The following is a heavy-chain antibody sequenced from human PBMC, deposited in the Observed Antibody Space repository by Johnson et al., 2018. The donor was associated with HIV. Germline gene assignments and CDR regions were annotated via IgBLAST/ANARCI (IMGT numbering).Heavy chain of an antibody. CDR1: GFTFSSFA. CDR3: ARTKGAYDAFDI. V-gene: IGHV3-30-3*01. D-gene: IGHD2-8*01. Sequence: QMLLVESGGGVVQPGRSLRLSCAASGFTFSSFAMHWVRQAPGKGLEWVAVISSDVSNKYYADSVMGRFTISRDNSKNTLYLQMNSLGVEDTALYYCARTKGAYDAFDIWGQGTMVTVSS. CDR2: ISSDVSNK. J-gene: IGHJ3*02.